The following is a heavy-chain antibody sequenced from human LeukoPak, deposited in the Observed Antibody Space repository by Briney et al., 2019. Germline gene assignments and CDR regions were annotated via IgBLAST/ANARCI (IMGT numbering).Heavy chain of an antibody. V-gene: IGHV1-18*01. CDR3: ARDGGITMVRGVVNYMDV. J-gene: IGHJ6*03. CDR2: ISAYNGNT. Sequence: EASVKVSCKASGYTFTSYGISWVRQAPGQGLEWMGWISAYNGNTNYAQKLQGRVTMTTDTSTSTAYMELRSLRSDDTAVYYCARDGGITMVRGVVNYMDVWGKGTTVTISS. D-gene: IGHD3-10*01. CDR1: GYTFTSYG.